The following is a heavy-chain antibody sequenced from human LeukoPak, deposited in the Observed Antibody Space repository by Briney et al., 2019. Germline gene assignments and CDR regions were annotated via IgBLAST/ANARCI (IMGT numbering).Heavy chain of an antibody. CDR1: GFAFSSFA. D-gene: IGHD6-6*01. Sequence: PGKSLRLSCAASGFAFSSFAMHWVRQAPGRGLEWVATISYHGSNTYYADSVKGRFTISRDNAKNTLYLQMNSLRAEDTAVYYCARGYGSSRGWYWGQGTLVTVSS. J-gene: IGHJ4*02. CDR3: ARGYGSSRGWY. CDR2: ISYHGSNT. V-gene: IGHV3-30*04.